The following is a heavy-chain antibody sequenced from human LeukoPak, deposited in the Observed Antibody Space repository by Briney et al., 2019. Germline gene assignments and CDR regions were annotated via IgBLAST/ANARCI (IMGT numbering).Heavy chain of an antibody. CDR1: GFTFDDYA. Sequence: GGSLRLSCAASGFTFDDYAMHWVRQAPGKGLKWVSGISWNSGSIGYADSVKGRFTISRDNAKNSLYLQMNSLRAEDTALYYCAKALRRLDDAFDIWGQGTMVTVSS. CDR3: AKALRRLDDAFDI. CDR2: ISWNSGSI. J-gene: IGHJ3*02. V-gene: IGHV3-9*01.